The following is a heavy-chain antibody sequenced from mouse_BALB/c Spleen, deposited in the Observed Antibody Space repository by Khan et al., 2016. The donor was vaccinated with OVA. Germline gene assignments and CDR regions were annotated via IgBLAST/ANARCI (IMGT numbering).Heavy chain of an antibody. J-gene: IGHJ2*01. Sequence: EVQLQESGGGLAQPGGSMKLSCTTSGFTFSIYWMSWVRQSPEKGLEWVAEIRLKSDKYATHYAESVKGNFTISRDDSKGCLYLQINNLRAEDTGIYYCIGGWKNWGQGTTVTVSS. CDR2: IRLKSDKYAT. V-gene: IGHV6-3*01. CDR3: IGGWKN. CDR1: GFTFSIYW. D-gene: IGHD3-3*01.